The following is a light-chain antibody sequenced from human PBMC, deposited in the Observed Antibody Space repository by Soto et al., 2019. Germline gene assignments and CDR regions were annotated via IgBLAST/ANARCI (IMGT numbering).Light chain of an antibody. CDR3: GTWDSSLNGVV. J-gene: IGLJ2*01. CDR1: RSNIGNNY. CDR2: DNN. V-gene: IGLV1-51*01. Sequence: QSVLTQPPSVSAAPGQKVTISCSGSRSNIGNNYVSWYQQLPGTAPKPLIYDNNKRPSGIPDRFSGSKSGTSATLGITGLQTGDEADYYCGTWDSSLNGVVFGGGTKLTVL.